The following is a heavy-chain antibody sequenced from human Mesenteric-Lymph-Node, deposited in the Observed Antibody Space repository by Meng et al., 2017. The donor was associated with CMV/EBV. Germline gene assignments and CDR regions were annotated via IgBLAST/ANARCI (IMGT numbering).Heavy chain of an antibody. CDR2: ISGSGGST. J-gene: IGHJ4*02. CDR3: ARYYDFWGGSANVYFFDY. CDR1: GFTFSSYA. V-gene: IGHV3-23*01. Sequence: GESLKISCAASGFTFSSYAMSWVRQAPGKGLEWVSGISGSGGSTYYADSVKGRFTISRDNSRSTLYLQMNSLRAEDTAVYYCARYYDFWGGSANVYFFDYWGRGTLVTVSS. D-gene: IGHD3-3*01.